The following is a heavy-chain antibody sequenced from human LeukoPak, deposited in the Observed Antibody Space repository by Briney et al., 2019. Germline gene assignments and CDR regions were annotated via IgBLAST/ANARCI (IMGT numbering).Heavy chain of an antibody. CDR2: IYYSGST. CDR1: GGSISSYY. D-gene: IGHD3-16*01. J-gene: IGHJ6*03. CDR3: ARDTQTLGVRGMDV. V-gene: IGHV4-59*12. Sequence: PSETLSLTCSVSGGSISSYYWSWIRQPPGKGLEWIGYIYYSGSTNYNPSLKSRVTISVDTSKNQFSLKLSSVTAADTAVYYCARDTQTLGVRGMDVWGKGTTVTVSS.